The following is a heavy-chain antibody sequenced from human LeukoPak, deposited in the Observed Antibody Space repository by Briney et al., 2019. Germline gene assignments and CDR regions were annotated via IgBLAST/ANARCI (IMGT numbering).Heavy chain of an antibody. J-gene: IGHJ4*02. V-gene: IGHV4-59*08. CDR1: GGSFSSYY. Sequence: RASETLSLTCTFSGGSFSSYYWSWIRQSPGKGLEWIGYIDYSGSTIYNPSLKSQFTISVDTSKNQFSLKQGSVTAADTAVYYCARHGSDCTFDYWGQGILVPVSS. CDR2: IDYSGST. CDR3: ARHGSDCTFDY. D-gene: IGHD2-21*02.